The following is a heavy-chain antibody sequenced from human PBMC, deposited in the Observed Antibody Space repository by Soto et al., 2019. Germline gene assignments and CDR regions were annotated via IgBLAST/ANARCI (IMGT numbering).Heavy chain of an antibody. D-gene: IGHD2-15*01. V-gene: IGHV3-21*01. Sequence: GSLRLSCAASGFTFSSYSMNWVRQAPGKGLEWVSSISSSSSYIYYADSVKGRFTISRDNAKNSLYLQMNSLRAEDTAVYYCARHCSGGSCYSYYYYYGMDVWGQGTTVTVSS. CDR3: ARHCSGGSCYSYYYYYGMDV. CDR1: GFTFSSYS. J-gene: IGHJ6*02. CDR2: ISSSSSYI.